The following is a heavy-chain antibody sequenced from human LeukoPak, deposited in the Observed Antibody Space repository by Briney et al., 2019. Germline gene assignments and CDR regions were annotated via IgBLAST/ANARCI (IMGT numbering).Heavy chain of an antibody. J-gene: IGHJ4*02. V-gene: IGHV3-21*01. D-gene: IGHD2-15*01. Sequence: SGGSLRLSCAASGFTFSSYSMNCVLQAPGKGLEWISSISSSSSYIYYADSVKGRFTISRDNAKNSLYLQMNSLRAEDTAVYYCARVGLGYCSGGSCYSLDYWGQGTLVTVSS. CDR3: ARVGLGYCSGGSCYSLDY. CDR1: GFTFSSYS. CDR2: ISSSSSYI.